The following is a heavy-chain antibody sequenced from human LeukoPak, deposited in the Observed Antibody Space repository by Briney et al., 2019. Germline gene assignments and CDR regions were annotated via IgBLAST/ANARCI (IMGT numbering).Heavy chain of an antibody. J-gene: IGHJ3*02. V-gene: IGHV3-53*01. Sequence: GGSLRLSCAASGFTVSSNYMSWVRQAPGKGLEWVSVIYSGGSTYYADSVKGRFTISRDNSKNTLYLQMNSLRAEDTAVYYCAREYCSGGSCHWGDAFDIWGQGTMVTVSS. CDR3: AREYCSGGSCHWGDAFDI. CDR1: GFTVSSNY. CDR2: IYSGGST. D-gene: IGHD2-15*01.